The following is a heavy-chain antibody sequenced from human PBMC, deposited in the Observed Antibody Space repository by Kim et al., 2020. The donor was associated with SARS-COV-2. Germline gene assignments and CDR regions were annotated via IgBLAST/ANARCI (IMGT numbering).Heavy chain of an antibody. CDR3: ARDGDSSGYSGYFDY. Sequence: SETLSLTCTVSGGSISSYYWSWIRQPPGKGLEWIGYIYYSGSTNYNPSLKSRVTISVDTSKNQFSLKLSSVTAADTAVYYCARDGDSSGYSGYFDYWGQGTLVTVSS. D-gene: IGHD3-22*01. J-gene: IGHJ4*02. V-gene: IGHV4-59*13. CDR1: GGSISSYY. CDR2: IYYSGST.